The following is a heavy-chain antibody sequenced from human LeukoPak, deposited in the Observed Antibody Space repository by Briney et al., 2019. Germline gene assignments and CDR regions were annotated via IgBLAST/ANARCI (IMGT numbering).Heavy chain of an antibody. CDR1: GFTFSSYE. CDR3: ARAPHCSGGSCPSGYFDY. V-gene: IGHV3-48*03. J-gene: IGHJ4*02. D-gene: IGHD2-15*01. Sequence: PGGSLRLSCAASGFTFSSYEMNWVRQAPGKGLEWVSYISSSGSTIYYADSVKGRFTISRDNAKNSLYLQMNSLRAEDTAVYYCARAPHCSGGSCPSGYFDYWGQGTLVTVSS. CDR2: ISSSGSTI.